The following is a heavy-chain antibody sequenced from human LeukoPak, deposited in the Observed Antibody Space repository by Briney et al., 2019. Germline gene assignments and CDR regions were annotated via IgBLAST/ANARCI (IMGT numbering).Heavy chain of an antibody. Sequence: GGSLRLSCAASGFTFSSYWMSWVRQAPGKGLEWVANIKQDGSEKYYVDSVKGRFTISRDNAKNSLYLQMNSLRAEDTAVYYCARDRTYYDFWSGYFSFPHFDYWGQGTLVTVSS. CDR2: IKQDGSEK. CDR1: GFTFSSYW. CDR3: ARDRTYYDFWSGYFSFPHFDY. V-gene: IGHV3-7*03. J-gene: IGHJ4*02. D-gene: IGHD3-3*01.